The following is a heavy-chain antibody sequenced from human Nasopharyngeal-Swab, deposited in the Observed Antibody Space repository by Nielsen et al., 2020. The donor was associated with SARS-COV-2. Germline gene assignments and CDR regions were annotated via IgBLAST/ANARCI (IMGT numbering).Heavy chain of an antibody. CDR1: GFSFRSYG. Sequence: GESLKISCAASGFSFRSYGMHWVRKAPGKGLAWVAVVSYDGSNKDYADSVKGRFTISRDNSKNTLYLQTNSLRADDTAVYYCARGTIFGVVKRGPWDYYGMDVWGQGTTGTVSS. V-gene: IGHV3-30*03. J-gene: IGHJ6*02. CDR3: ARGTIFGVVKRGPWDYYGMDV. D-gene: IGHD3-3*01. CDR2: VSYDGSNK.